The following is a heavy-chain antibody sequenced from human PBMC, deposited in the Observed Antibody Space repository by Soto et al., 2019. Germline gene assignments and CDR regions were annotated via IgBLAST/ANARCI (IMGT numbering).Heavy chain of an antibody. Sequence: ASVKVSCKASGYTFTSYGMSWVRQAPGQGLEWMGWISAYNGNTNYAQKLQGRVTMTTDTSTSTAYMELRSLRSDDTAVYYCARGGDYDFWSGYYTGWFDPWGQGTLVTVSS. D-gene: IGHD3-3*01. J-gene: IGHJ5*02. CDR2: ISAYNGNT. V-gene: IGHV1-18*01. CDR3: ARGGDYDFWSGYYTGWFDP. CDR1: GYTFTSYG.